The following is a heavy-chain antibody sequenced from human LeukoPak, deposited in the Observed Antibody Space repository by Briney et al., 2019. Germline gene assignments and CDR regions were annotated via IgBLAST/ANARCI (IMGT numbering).Heavy chain of an antibody. CDR2: RKQDGSEK. V-gene: IGHV3-7*01. Sequence: GGSLRLSCAASGFTFSSYWMSWVRQAPGKGLEWVANRKQDGSEKYYVDSVKGRFTISRDNAKNLLYLQMNSLRAEDTAVYYCARDDTVTTRLGFIDWGQGTLVTVSS. D-gene: IGHD4-17*01. CDR1: GFTFSSYW. CDR3: ARDDTVTTRLGFID. J-gene: IGHJ4*02.